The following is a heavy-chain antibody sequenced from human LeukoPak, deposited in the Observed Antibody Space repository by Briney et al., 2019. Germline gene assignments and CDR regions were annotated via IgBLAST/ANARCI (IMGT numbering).Heavy chain of an antibody. Sequence: GGSLRLSCAASGFTFSSYGMHWVRQAPGKGLEWVAVISYDGSNKYYADSVKGRFTISRDNSKNTLYLQMNSLRAEDTAVYYCAKDPIRKWELVNRLYYFDYWGQGTLVTVSS. V-gene: IGHV3-30*18. CDR1: GFTFSSYG. J-gene: IGHJ4*02. D-gene: IGHD1-26*01. CDR2: ISYDGSNK. CDR3: AKDPIRKWELVNRLYYFDY.